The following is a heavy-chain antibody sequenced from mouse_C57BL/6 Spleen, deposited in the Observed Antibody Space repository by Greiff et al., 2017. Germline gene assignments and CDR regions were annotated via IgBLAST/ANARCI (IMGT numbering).Heavy chain of an antibody. CDR3: ARYRGTGYFDY. CDR1: GFTFTDYY. Sequence: EVQGVESGGGLVQPGGSLSLSCAASGFTFTDYYMTWVRQPPGKALEWLGFIRNKANGYTTEYSASVKGRFTISRDNSQSILYLQMNALRAEDSATYYCARYRGTGYFDYWGQGTTLTVSS. J-gene: IGHJ2*01. D-gene: IGHD3-3*01. CDR2: IRNKANGYTT. V-gene: IGHV7-3*01.